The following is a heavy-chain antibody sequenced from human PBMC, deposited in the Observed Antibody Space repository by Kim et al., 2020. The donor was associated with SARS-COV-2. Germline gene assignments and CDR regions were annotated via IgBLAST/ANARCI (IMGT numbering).Heavy chain of an antibody. V-gene: IGHV1-69*13. D-gene: IGHD3-22*01. CDR2: IIPIFGTA. CDR3: ARGEGSDYDSNRYIFDY. Sequence: SVKVSCKASGGTFSSYVISWVRQAPGQGLEWMGGIIPIFGTANYAQKFQGRVTITADESTSTAYMELSSLRSEDTAVYYCARGEGSDYDSNRYIFDYWGQGTLVTVSS. J-gene: IGHJ4*02. CDR1: GGTFSSYV.